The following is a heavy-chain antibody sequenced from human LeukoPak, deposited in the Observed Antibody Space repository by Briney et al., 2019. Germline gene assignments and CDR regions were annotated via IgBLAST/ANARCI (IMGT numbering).Heavy chain of an antibody. D-gene: IGHD1-14*01. J-gene: IGHJ4*02. V-gene: IGHV4-39*01. CDR1: GGSISSSSYY. Sequence: KPSETLSLTCTVSGGSISSSSYYWGWIRQPPGKGLEWIGSIYYSGSTYYNPSLKSRVTISVDTSKNQFSLKLSSVTAADTAVYHCARIDTGCAPLSFDYWGQGTLVTVSS. CDR3: ARIDTGCAPLSFDY. CDR2: IYYSGST.